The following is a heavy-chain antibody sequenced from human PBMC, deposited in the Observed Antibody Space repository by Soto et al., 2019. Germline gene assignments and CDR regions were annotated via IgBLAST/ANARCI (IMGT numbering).Heavy chain of an antibody. D-gene: IGHD2-15*01. CDR2: IWYDGSNK. J-gene: IGHJ6*02. CDR1: GFTFSSYG. V-gene: IGHV3-33*01. CDR3: AREFRSVEGYYYGMDV. Sequence: TGCSLRLSCAASGFTFSSYGMHWVRQAPGKGLEWVAVIWYDGSNKYYADSVKGRFTISRDNSKNTLYLQMNSLRAEDTAVYYCAREFRSVEGYYYGMDVWGQGTTVTVSS.